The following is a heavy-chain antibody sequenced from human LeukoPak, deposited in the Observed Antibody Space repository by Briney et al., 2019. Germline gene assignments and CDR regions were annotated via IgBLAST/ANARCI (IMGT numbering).Heavy chain of an antibody. CDR2: IYTSGST. CDR1: GGSISSYY. V-gene: IGHV4-4*07. CDR3: ARDLDIAAAGTDWFDP. Sequence: PSETLSLTCTVSGGSISSYYWSWIRQPAGKGLEWIGRIYTSGSTNYNPSLKSRVTMSVGTSKNQFSLKLSSVTAADTAVYYCARDLDIAAAGTDWFDPWGQGTLVTVSS. J-gene: IGHJ5*02. D-gene: IGHD6-13*01.